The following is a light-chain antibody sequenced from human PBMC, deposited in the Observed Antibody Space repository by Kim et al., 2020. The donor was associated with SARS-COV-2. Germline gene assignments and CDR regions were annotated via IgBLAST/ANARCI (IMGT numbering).Light chain of an antibody. CDR2: GKN. Sequence: SSELTQDPAVSVALGQTVRITCQGDSLRSYYASWYQQKPGQAPVLVIYGKNNPPSGIPDRFSGSSSGNTASLTITGTQAEDEADYYCNSRDSSGNHLGVFGGGTQLTVL. CDR3: NSRDSSGNHLGV. CDR1: SLRSYY. J-gene: IGLJ3*02. V-gene: IGLV3-19*01.